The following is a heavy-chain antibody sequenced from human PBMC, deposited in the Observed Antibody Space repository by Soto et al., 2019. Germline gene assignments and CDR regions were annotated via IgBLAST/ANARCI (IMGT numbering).Heavy chain of an antibody. Sequence: PGGSLRLSCAASGFTFSNAWMSWVRQAPGKGLEWVGRIKSKTDGGTTDYAAPVKGRFTISRDDSKNTLYLQMNSLKTEDTAVYYCTTETAAAGKFDYWGQGTLVTVPS. D-gene: IGHD6-13*01. CDR2: IKSKTDGGTT. CDR1: GFTFSNAW. J-gene: IGHJ4*02. V-gene: IGHV3-15*01. CDR3: TTETAAAGKFDY.